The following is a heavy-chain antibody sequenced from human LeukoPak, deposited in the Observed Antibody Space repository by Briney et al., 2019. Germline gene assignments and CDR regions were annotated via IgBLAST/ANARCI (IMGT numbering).Heavy chain of an antibody. CDR1: GGSIRSYH. Sequence: SETLSLTCTVSGGSIRSYHWSWIRQPPGKGLEWIGYIYYSGSATYNSSLKSRVTISVDTSKNQYSLKLNSVTAADTAVYYCARVMEGDYGAMDVWGQGTTVTVFS. CDR2: IYYSGSA. CDR3: ARVMEGDYGAMDV. V-gene: IGHV4-59*01. J-gene: IGHJ6*02. D-gene: IGHD3-3*01.